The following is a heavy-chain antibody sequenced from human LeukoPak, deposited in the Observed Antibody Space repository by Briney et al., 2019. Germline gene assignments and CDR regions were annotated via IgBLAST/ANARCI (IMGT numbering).Heavy chain of an antibody. V-gene: IGHV3-33*06. CDR3: TKRVVPAGSSGGDHYALDV. J-gene: IGHJ6*02. D-gene: IGHD2-2*01. CDR2: IWYDGSNK. CDR1: GITFSNYG. Sequence: GGSLRLSCVASGITFSNYGMHWVRQAPGKGLEGVAGIWYDGSNKNYVDSVKGRFTISRDNSKNTLFLDMNSLRVEDTGVYFCTKRVVPAGSSGGDHYALDVWGQGTTVTVSS.